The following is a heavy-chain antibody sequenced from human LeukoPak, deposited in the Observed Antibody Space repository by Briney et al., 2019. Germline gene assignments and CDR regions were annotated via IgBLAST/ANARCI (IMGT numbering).Heavy chain of an antibody. CDR3: ARGLDVFGVVYYYYMDV. CDR1: GYTFTSYG. J-gene: IGHJ6*03. V-gene: IGHV1-8*02. CDR2: MNPNSGNT. Sequence: GASVNVSCKASGYTFTSYGISWVRQAPGQGLEWMGWMNPNSGNTGYAQKFQGRVTMTRNTSISTAYMELSSLRSEDTAVYYCARGLDVFGVVYYYYMDVWGKGTTVTVSS. D-gene: IGHD3-3*01.